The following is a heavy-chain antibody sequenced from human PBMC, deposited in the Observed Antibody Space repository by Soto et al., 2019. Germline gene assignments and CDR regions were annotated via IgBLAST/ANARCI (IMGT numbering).Heavy chain of an antibody. V-gene: IGHV3-30-3*01. CDR3: AREGTPIQIWLGDYYYGMDV. CDR2: ISYDGSNK. J-gene: IGHJ6*02. CDR1: GFTFSSYA. Sequence: PGGSLRLSCAASGFTFSSYAMHWVRQAPGKGLAWVAVISYDGSNKYYADSVKGRFTISRDNSKNTLYLQRNSLRAEVTAVYYCAREGTPIQIWLGDYYYGMDVWGQGTTVTVSS. D-gene: IGHD5-18*01.